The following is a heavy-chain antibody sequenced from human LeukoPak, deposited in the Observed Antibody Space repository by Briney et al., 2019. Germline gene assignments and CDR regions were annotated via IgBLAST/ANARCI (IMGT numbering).Heavy chain of an antibody. Sequence: GGSLRLSCAASGFTFSSYGMHWVRQAPGKGLEWVAFIRYDGSNKYYADSVKGRFTISRDNSKNTLYLQMNSLRAEDTAVYYCARDRCSSTSCHYYFDYWGQGTLVTVSS. D-gene: IGHD2-2*01. V-gene: IGHV3-30*02. CDR1: GFTFSSYG. J-gene: IGHJ4*02. CDR3: ARDRCSSTSCHYYFDY. CDR2: IRYDGSNK.